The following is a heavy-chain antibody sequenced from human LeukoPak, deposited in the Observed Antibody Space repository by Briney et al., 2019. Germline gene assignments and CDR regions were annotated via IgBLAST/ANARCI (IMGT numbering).Heavy chain of an antibody. CDR2: IYYTGTT. V-gene: IGHV4-59*12. CDR1: GGSISGTYY. CDR3: AREGYSSSAYGMDV. D-gene: IGHD6-6*01. Sequence: SETLSLTCTVSGGSISGTYYWSWIRQPPGKGLEWIGYIYYTGTTDSNPSLKGRVTISLDTSKNQFSLNLSSVTAADTAVYYCAREGYSSSAYGMDVWGQGTTVTVSS. J-gene: IGHJ6*02.